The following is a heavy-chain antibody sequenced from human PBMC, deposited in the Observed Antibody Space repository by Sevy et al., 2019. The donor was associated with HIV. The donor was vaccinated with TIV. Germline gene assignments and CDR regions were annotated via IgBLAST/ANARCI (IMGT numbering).Heavy chain of an antibody. CDR3: ARVRAPIIAAAGLFDY. J-gene: IGHJ4*02. Sequence: GGSLRLSCAASGFTFSSYSMNWVRQAPGKGLEWVSSISSSSYIYYADSVKGRFTISRDNAKNSLYPQMNSLRAEDTAVYYCARVRAPIIAAAGLFDYWGQGTLVTVSS. D-gene: IGHD6-13*01. V-gene: IGHV3-21*01. CDR1: GFTFSSYS. CDR2: ISSSSYI.